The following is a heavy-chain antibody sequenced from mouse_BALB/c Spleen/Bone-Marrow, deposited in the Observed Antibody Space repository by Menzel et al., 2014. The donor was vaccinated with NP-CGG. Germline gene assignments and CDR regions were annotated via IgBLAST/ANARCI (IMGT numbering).Heavy chain of an antibody. Sequence: QVQLKDSGPGLVAPSQSLSITRTVSGFSLTNYGVHWVRQPPGKGLEWLGLIWAGGSPNYNSALMSRLSISKDNSKSQVFLKMNSLQTDDTAMYYCARKDYGSRGGYFDVWGAGTTGTVSS. D-gene: IGHD1-1*01. J-gene: IGHJ1*01. V-gene: IGHV2-9*02. CDR1: GFSLTNYG. CDR2: IWAGGSP. CDR3: ARKDYGSRGGYFDV.